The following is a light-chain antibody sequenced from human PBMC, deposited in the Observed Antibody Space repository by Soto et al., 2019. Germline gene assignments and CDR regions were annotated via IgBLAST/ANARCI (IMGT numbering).Light chain of an antibody. V-gene: IGKV1-39*01. Sequence: DIQMTQSPSSLSASVGDRVTITCRASQSISSYLNWYQQKPGKAPKLLIYAASSLQSGVPSRFSGRGSVTDFTLTISSLQPEDFATYYCQQTYSTPWTFVQGTTVEIK. CDR1: QSISSY. J-gene: IGKJ1*01. CDR2: AAS. CDR3: QQTYSTPWT.